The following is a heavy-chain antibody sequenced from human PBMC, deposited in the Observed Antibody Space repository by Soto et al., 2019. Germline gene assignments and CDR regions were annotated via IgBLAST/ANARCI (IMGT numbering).Heavy chain of an antibody. Sequence: DVHLLESGGGLVQPGGSLRLSCGVSGLTFGSYAMTWVRQAPGKGLEWVSGISGSGANTYYADSVKGRFTISRDNSKNTLYLQMNSLRAEDTAIYYCAKDARYSWKIDFWGQGTLVTVSS. J-gene: IGHJ4*02. CDR2: ISGSGANT. D-gene: IGHD1-20*01. CDR1: GLTFGSYA. CDR3: AKDARYSWKIDF. V-gene: IGHV3-23*01.